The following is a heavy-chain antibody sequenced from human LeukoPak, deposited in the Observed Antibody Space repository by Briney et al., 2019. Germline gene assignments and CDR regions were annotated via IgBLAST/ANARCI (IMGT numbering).Heavy chain of an antibody. Sequence: GGSLRLSCAASGVTFSSYGMHWVRQAPGKGLEWVALISSDGNDKLYGDSVKCRFTISRDDYKSTLYLQMTSLRDEDTAVYYCTTKVIRGNSGDDYDDWGQGTLVTVSS. J-gene: IGHJ4*02. CDR2: ISSDGNDK. D-gene: IGHD5-12*01. CDR1: GVTFSSYG. CDR3: TTKVIRGNSGDDYDD. V-gene: IGHV3-30*03.